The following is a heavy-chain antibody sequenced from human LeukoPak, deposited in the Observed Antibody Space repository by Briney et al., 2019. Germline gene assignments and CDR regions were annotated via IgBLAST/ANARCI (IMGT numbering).Heavy chain of an antibody. CDR3: AEQEGSSWYYDY. CDR1: GGSISRYY. D-gene: IGHD6-13*01. CDR2: IYASGSA. V-gene: IGHV4-4*09. Sequence: SETLSLTCTVSGGSISRYYWSWIRQPPGKGLEWIGYIYASGSANHTPSLKSRVTISVDTSKNQFSLKLSSVTAADTAVYYCAEQEGSSWYYDYWGQEPWSPSPQ. J-gene: IGHJ4*01.